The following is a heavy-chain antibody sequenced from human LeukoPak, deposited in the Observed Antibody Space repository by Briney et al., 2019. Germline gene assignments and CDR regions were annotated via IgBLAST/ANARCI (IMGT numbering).Heavy chain of an antibody. D-gene: IGHD3-3*01. CDR3: ARVPIRITIFGVVTTYYFDY. CDR2: INAGNGNT. Sequence: ASVTVSCTASGYTFTSYAMHWVRQAPGQRLEWMGWINAGNGNTKYSQKFQCRVTITRDTSASTAYMELSSLRSEDTAVYYCARVPIRITIFGVVTTYYFDYWGQGTLVTVSS. CDR1: GYTFTSYA. V-gene: IGHV1-3*01. J-gene: IGHJ4*02.